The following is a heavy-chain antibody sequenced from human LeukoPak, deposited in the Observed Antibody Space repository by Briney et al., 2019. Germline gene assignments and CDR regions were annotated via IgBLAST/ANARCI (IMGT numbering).Heavy chain of an antibody. Sequence: ASVKVSCKASGYTFTSYYMHWVRQAPGHGLEWMGRINPSGGSTSYAQKFQGRVTMTRDTSTSTVYMELSSLRSEDTAVYYCASDYYGSGSYYNFAEYFQHWGQGTLVTVSS. CDR1: GYTFTSYY. V-gene: IGHV1-46*01. CDR2: INPSGGST. J-gene: IGHJ1*01. CDR3: ASDYYGSGSYYNFAEYFQH. D-gene: IGHD3-10*01.